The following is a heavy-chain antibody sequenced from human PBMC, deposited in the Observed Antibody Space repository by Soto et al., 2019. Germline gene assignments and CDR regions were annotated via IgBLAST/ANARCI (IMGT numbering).Heavy chain of an antibody. CDR1: GFTFSSYA. Sequence: EVQLLESGGGLVQPGGSLRLSCAASGFTFSSYAMSWVRQAPGKGLEWVSSISGSGGSTYYADSVKGRFTISRDNSKNTLYLQMHSLRAEDTAVYYCAKGSVFGEQWDYWGQGPLVTVSS. CDR3: AKGSVFGEQWDY. V-gene: IGHV3-23*01. CDR2: ISGSGGST. J-gene: IGHJ4*02. D-gene: IGHD6-19*01.